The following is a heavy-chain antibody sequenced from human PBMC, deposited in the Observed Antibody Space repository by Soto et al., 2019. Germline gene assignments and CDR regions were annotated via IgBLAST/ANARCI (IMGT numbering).Heavy chain of an antibody. J-gene: IGHJ6*02. D-gene: IGHD6-13*01. CDR3: ARDHGGSTWFVGVYYFFGMDV. CDR1: GFIFSDYT. V-gene: IGHV3-48*02. Sequence: EVQLVESGGDLVQHGGSLRLSCAASGFIFSDYTMTWVRQAPGRGLEFVSHISSSGDAIFYAESVKGRFTVSRDNAKNSLYLQMNSLRDDDTAVYFCARDHGGSTWFVGVYYFFGMDVWGQGTAVTVSS. CDR2: ISSSGDAI.